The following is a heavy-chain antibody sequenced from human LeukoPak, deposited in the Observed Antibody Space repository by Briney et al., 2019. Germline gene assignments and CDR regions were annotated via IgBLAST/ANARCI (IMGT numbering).Heavy chain of an antibody. J-gene: IGHJ4*02. CDR2: ISSSSSYI. CDR3: ARDQEGRYCSSTSCYSWTFDY. Sequence: PGGSLRLSCAASGFTFSSYSMNWVRQAPGKGLEWVSSISSSSSYIYYADSVKGQFTISRDNAKNSVYLQMNSLRAEDTAVYYCARDQEGRYCSSTSCYSWTFDYWGQGTLVTVSS. D-gene: IGHD2-2*01. CDR1: GFTFSSYS. V-gene: IGHV3-21*01.